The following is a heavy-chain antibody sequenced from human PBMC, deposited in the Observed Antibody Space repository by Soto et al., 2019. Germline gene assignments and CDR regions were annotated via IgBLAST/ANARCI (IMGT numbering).Heavy chain of an antibody. CDR2: INPYNGNT. Sequence: QVQLVQSGVEVKKPGASVKVSCKASGYTFTNYSITWVRQAPGQGLEWMGWINPYNGNTNYAQKIQGRVTMTSDTSTSTAYMEVRSLRSDDTAVYYCARGSDYSGWWGQGTLVTVYS. CDR1: GYTFTNYS. V-gene: IGHV1-18*01. D-gene: IGHD3-10*01. J-gene: IGHJ4*02. CDR3: ARGSDYSGW.